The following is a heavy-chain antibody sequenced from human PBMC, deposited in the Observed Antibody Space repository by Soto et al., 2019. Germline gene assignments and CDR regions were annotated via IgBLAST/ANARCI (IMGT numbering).Heavy chain of an antibody. CDR2: VYVGGST. V-gene: IGHV4-39*01. Sequence: SETLSLTCTVSGGSIGSISYYWGWIRQPPGKGLEWIASVYVGGSTYYNPSLKSRVTISVDTSKNQFSLKLSSVTAADTAVYFCASRQELHIDSYYWGQGTLVPVS. D-gene: IGHD3-16*01. J-gene: IGHJ4*02. CDR1: GGSIGSISYY. CDR3: ASRQELHIDSYY.